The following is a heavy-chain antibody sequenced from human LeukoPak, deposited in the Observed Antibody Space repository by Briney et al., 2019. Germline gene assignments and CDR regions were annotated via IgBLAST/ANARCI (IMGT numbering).Heavy chain of an antibody. D-gene: IGHD2-8*02. CDR3: AKLIATTGAAQFDI. J-gene: IGHJ3*02. CDR2: IYTSGST. Sequence: SETLSLTCTVSGGSISSYYWSWIRQPAGKGLEWIGRIYTSGSTNYNPSLKSRVTISVDTSKTQFSLKLSSVTAADTAVYYCAKLIATTGAAQFDIWGQGTMVTVSS. V-gene: IGHV4-4*07. CDR1: GGSISSYY.